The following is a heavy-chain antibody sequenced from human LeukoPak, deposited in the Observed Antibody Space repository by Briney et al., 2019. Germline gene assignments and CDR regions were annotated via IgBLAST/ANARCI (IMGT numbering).Heavy chain of an antibody. Sequence: PGGSLRLSCAASGFTVNSHYMSWVRQAPGKGLEWVSIIYDGGTTSYEDSVKGRFTISRDNPNNILYLQMSSLRAEDTAVYYCATVAGGTYHFDLWGQGALVTVSS. CDR2: IYDGGTT. J-gene: IGHJ4*02. CDR3: ATVAGGTYHFDL. V-gene: IGHV3-53*01. D-gene: IGHD1-26*01. CDR1: GFTVNSHY.